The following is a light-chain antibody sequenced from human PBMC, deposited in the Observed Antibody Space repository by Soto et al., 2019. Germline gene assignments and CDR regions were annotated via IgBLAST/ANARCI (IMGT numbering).Light chain of an antibody. J-gene: IGLJ1*01. CDR1: SSDVGGYNY. Sequence: QSALTQPASVSGSPRQSITISCTGTSSDVGGYNYVSWYQQHPGKAPKLMIYEVSNRPSGVSNRFSGSKSGNTASLTTSGLEAEDEADYYCRSYTSSSTPGVFGTGTKLTVL. CDR3: RSYTSSSTPGV. CDR2: EVS. V-gene: IGLV2-14*01.